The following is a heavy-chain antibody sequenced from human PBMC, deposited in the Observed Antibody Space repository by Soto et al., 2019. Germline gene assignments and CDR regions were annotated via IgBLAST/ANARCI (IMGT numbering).Heavy chain of an antibody. Sequence: QVQVVQSRAEVKKPGASVRVSCKTSGYTFTDYDMNWVRQAAGQGLEYMGWMRPDSGNTGYSQQFQGRVTMTSNTSTSTAYMELSSLTSEDTAVYYCEVTTGYWGQGTMVTVSS. D-gene: IGHD1-1*01. CDR3: EVTTGY. V-gene: IGHV1-8*02. CDR1: GYTFTDYD. CDR2: MRPDSGNT. J-gene: IGHJ4*02.